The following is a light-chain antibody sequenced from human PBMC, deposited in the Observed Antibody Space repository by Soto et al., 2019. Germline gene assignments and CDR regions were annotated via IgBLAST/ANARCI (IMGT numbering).Light chain of an antibody. J-gene: IGKJ1*01. CDR1: QSVASN. Sequence: EIVMTQSPATLSVSPGEGATLSCRASQSVASNLAWFQQKPGQPPRLLIYGASTRAAGVPTRFSGSGSGTDFTLTVSSLQSEDFAVSYCQHYHNWPRTFGQGTKVEIK. V-gene: IGKV3-15*01. CDR2: GAS. CDR3: QHYHNWPRT.